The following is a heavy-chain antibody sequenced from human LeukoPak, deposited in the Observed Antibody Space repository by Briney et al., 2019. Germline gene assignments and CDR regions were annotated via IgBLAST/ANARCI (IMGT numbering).Heavy chain of an antibody. J-gene: IGHJ5*02. Sequence: SETLSLTCTVSGRSISSYYWSWTRQSPGKGLECIGYIYYSGSTNYHPSLKGRVPISVETSKNQFSLKLSSVTAPGTAGFYFARSVKVFGSPNWFDPWGQGTLVTVSS. CDR2: IYYSGST. D-gene: IGHD3-10*01. V-gene: IGHV4-59*08. CDR1: GRSISSYY. CDR3: ARSVKVFGSPNWFDP.